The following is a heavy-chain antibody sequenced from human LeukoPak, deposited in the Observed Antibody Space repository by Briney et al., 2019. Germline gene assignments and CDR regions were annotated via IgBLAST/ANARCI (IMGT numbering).Heavy chain of an antibody. CDR2: IYIGDSDT. V-gene: IGHV5-51*01. CDR3: ARQGAFDILTDYPDVFDL. D-gene: IGHD3-9*01. Sequence: GESLKISCEGSGHNFINFWIAWMRQMPGKGLEWMGTIYIGDSDTRYSPSMQGQVIMSADKSVKTAYLQWTSLKASDTAMYYCARQGAFDILTDYPDVFDLWGQGTMVTVSS. J-gene: IGHJ3*01. CDR1: GHNFINFW.